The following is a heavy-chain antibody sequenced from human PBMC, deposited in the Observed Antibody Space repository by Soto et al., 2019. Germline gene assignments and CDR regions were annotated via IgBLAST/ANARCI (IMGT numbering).Heavy chain of an antibody. CDR1: GGTFSSYA. V-gene: IGHV1-69*13. CDR3: ARDHFSKSDYYYYGMDV. D-gene: IGHD4-4*01. J-gene: IGHJ6*02. CDR2: IIPIFGTA. Sequence: SVKVSCKASGGTFSSYASSWVRQAPGQGLEWMGGIIPIFGTANYAQKFQGRVTITADESTSTAYMELSSLRSEDTAVYYCARDHFSKSDYYYYGMDVWGQGTTVTVSS.